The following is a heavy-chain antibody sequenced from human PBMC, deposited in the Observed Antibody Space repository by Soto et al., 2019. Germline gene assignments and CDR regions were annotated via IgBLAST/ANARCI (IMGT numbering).Heavy chain of an antibody. D-gene: IGHD3-10*01. Sequence: QVQLEQSGAEVKKPGSSVKVSCNASGGTLSDHGVAWLRQAPGQGLEWMGGTIPVFNTAKYAQKFQGRVTVTADKFTNIAYMELSSLRSEDTAFYFCARGVYGSGNYYTGPSAFDSWGQGTMVIVSS. V-gene: IGHV1-69*06. J-gene: IGHJ3*02. CDR1: GGTLSDHG. CDR3: ARGVYGSGNYYTGPSAFDS. CDR2: TIPVFNTA.